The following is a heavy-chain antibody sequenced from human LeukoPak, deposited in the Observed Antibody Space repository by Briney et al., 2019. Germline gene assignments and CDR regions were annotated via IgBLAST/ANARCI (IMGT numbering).Heavy chain of an antibody. Sequence: EASVKVSCKASGGTFSSYAISWVRQAPGQGLEWMGRIIPIFGTANYAQKFQGRVTITTDESTSTAYMELSSLRSEDTAVYYCATWRYGSESYPFDYWGQGTLVTVSS. CDR2: IIPIFGTA. J-gene: IGHJ4*02. D-gene: IGHD3-10*01. CDR3: ATWRYGSESYPFDY. CDR1: GGTFSSYA. V-gene: IGHV1-69*05.